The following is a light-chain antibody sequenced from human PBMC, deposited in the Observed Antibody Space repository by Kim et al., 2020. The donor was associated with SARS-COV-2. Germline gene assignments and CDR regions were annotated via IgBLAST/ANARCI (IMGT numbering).Light chain of an antibody. J-gene: IGKJ1*01. Sequence: SPGERATISCRASQNIVNHVAWYQQKPGQAPRLLIYGAFSRATGIPARFSGVGSGTEFTLTINGLQSEDFAVYYCQQYQAGPPWTFGQGTRVDIK. CDR3: QQYQAGPPWT. V-gene: IGKV3-15*01. CDR1: QNIVNH. CDR2: GAF.